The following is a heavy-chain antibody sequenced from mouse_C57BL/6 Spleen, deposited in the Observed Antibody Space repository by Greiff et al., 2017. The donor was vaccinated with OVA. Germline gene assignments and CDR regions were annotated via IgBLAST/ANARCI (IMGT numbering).Heavy chain of an antibody. CDR3: GRRDYAMDY. CDR2: INPYNGGT. CDR1: GYTFTDYY. Sequence: EVQLQQSGPVLVKPGASVKMSCKASGYTFTDYYMNWVKQSHGKSLEWIGVINPYNGGTSYNQKFKGKATLTVDKSSSTAYMELNSLTSEDSAVYYCGRRDYAMDYWGQGTSVTVSS. V-gene: IGHV1-19*01. J-gene: IGHJ4*01.